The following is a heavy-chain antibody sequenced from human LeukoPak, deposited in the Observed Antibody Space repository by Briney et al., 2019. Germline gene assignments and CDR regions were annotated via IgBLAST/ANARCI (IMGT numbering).Heavy chain of an antibody. Sequence: SETLSLTCAVSGGSISSYYWSWIRQPAGKGLEWIGRIYTSGSTNYNPSLKSRVTMSVDTSKNQFSLKLSSVTAADTAVYYCAREVDYDFLSGYSHFDYWGQGTLVTVSS. J-gene: IGHJ4*02. D-gene: IGHD3-3*01. V-gene: IGHV4-4*07. CDR1: GGSISSYY. CDR2: IYTSGST. CDR3: AREVDYDFLSGYSHFDY.